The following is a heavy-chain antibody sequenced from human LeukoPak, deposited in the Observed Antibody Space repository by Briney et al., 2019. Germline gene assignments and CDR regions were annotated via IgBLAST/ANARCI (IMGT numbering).Heavy chain of an antibody. Sequence: SVKVSCKASGGTXSSYAISWVRQAPGQGLEWMGRIIPILGIANYAQKFQGRVTITADESTSTAYMELSSLRSEDTAVYYCARAPLVATIYYFDYWGQGTLVTVSS. CDR2: IIPILGIA. J-gene: IGHJ4*02. D-gene: IGHD5-12*01. V-gene: IGHV1-69*04. CDR1: GGTXSSYA. CDR3: ARAPLVATIYYFDY.